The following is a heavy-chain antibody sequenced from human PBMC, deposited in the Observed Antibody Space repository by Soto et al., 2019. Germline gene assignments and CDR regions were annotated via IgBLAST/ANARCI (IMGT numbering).Heavy chain of an antibody. CDR3: ARVYYDSSGPFDY. J-gene: IGHJ4*02. D-gene: IGHD3-22*01. CDR2: ISYDGSNK. Sequence: QVQLVESGGGVVQPGRSLRLSCAASRFTFSSYAMHWVRQAPGKGLEWVAVISYDGSNKYYADSVKGRFTISRDNSKNTLYLQMNSLRAEDTAVYYCARVYYDSSGPFDYWGQGTLVTVSS. CDR1: RFTFSSYA. V-gene: IGHV3-30-3*01.